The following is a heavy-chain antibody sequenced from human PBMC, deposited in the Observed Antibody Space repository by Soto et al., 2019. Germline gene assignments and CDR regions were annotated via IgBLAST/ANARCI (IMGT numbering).Heavy chain of an antibody. CDR2: IYYSGST. CDR1: GGSISSSSYY. Sequence: SETLSLTCTVSGGSISSSSYYWGWIRPPPGKGRGWIGSIYYSGSTYSNPSLKSRFTISVDTSKNQFSLELTSVTAADTAIYYCARLSHPYWFDPWGQGTLVTVSS. V-gene: IGHV4-39*01. CDR3: ARLSHPYWFDP. J-gene: IGHJ5*02.